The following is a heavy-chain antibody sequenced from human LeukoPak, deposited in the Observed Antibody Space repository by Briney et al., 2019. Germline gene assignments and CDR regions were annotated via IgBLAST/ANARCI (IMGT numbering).Heavy chain of an antibody. CDR3: AREGLTVTTSVDY. CDR1: RFTFSSYS. Sequence: GGSLRLSCAASRFTFSSYSMNWVRQAPGKGLEWVSSISSSSSYIYYADSVKGRFTISRDNAKNSLYLQMNSLRAEDTAVYYCAREGLTVTTSVDYWGQGTLVTVSS. V-gene: IGHV3-21*01. CDR2: ISSSSSYI. D-gene: IGHD4-17*01. J-gene: IGHJ4*02.